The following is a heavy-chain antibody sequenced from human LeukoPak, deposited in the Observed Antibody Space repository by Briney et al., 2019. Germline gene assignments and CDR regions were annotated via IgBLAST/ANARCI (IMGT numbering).Heavy chain of an antibody. CDR3: AREFNRYSYGLY. CDR2: INANSGGT. CDR1: GYTFTGFY. Sequence: ASVTVSCKASGYTFTGFYMHWVRQAPGQGLEWMGWINANSGGTNYAQKFRGRVTMTRDTSISTAYMELSSLRSDDTAVYYCAREFNRYSYGLYWGQGTLVTVSS. J-gene: IGHJ4*02. D-gene: IGHD5-18*01. V-gene: IGHV1-2*02.